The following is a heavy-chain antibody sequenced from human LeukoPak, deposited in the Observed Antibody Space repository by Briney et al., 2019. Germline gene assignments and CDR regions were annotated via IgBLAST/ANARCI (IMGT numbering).Heavy chain of an antibody. Sequence: GESLKISCKGSGYSFTSYWIGWVRQMPGKGLEWMGMIYPGDSDTRYSPSFQGQVTISADKSISTAYLQWSSLKASDTAMYYCARLDVWGSYPPLFDYWGQGTLVTVSS. CDR2: IYPGDSDT. CDR3: ARLDVWGSYPPLFDY. CDR1: GYSFTSYW. V-gene: IGHV5-51*01. J-gene: IGHJ4*02. D-gene: IGHD3-16*02.